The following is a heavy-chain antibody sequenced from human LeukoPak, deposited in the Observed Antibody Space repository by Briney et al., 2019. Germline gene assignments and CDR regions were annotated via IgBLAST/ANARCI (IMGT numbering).Heavy chain of an antibody. CDR1: GGSFSGYY. D-gene: IGHD6-13*01. CDR3: ARDGIAAAGSGMDV. Sequence: KPSETLSLTCAVYGGSFSGYYWSWIRQPPGKGLEWIGEINHSGSTNYNPSLKSRVTISVDTSKKQFSLKMSSVTAADPAVYYCARDGIAAAGSGMDVWGQGTTVTVSS. CDR2: INHSGST. J-gene: IGHJ6*02. V-gene: IGHV4-34*01.